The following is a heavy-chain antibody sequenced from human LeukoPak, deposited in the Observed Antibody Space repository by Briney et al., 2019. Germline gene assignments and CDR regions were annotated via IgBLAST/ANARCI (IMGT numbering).Heavy chain of an antibody. Sequence: SETLSLTCTVSGGSISSSSYYWGWIRQPPGKGLEWIGSIYYSGSTYYNPSLKSRVTISVDTSKNQFSLKLSSVTAADTAVYYYASRGRKKQWLMKWGQGTLVTVSS. CDR2: IYYSGST. J-gene: IGHJ4*02. D-gene: IGHD6-19*01. CDR1: GGSISSSSYY. V-gene: IGHV4-39*01. CDR3: ASRGRKKQWLMK.